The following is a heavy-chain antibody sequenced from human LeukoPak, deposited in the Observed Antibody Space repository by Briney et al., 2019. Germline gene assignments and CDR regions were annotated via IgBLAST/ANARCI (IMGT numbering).Heavy chain of an antibody. V-gene: IGHV3-15*01. CDR3: TTEVLWFGESSYGMDV. Sequence: GGSLRLSCAASGFTFSNAWMSWVRQAPGKGLEWVGRIKSKTDGGTTDYAAPVKGRFTISRDDSKNTLYLQMNSLKTEDTAVYYCTTEVLWFGESSYGMDVWGQGTTVTVSS. CDR1: GFTFSNAW. D-gene: IGHD3-10*01. CDR2: IKSKTDGGTT. J-gene: IGHJ6*02.